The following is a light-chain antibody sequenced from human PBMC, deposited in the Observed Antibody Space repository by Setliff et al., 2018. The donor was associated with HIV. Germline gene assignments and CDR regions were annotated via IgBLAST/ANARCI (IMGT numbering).Light chain of an antibody. CDR2: GNT. J-gene: IGLJ1*01. CDR1: SSNIGADYG. V-gene: IGLV1-40*01. Sequence: QSVLTQPPSVSGAPGQRVTISCTGSSSNIGADYGVHWYQQLPGTAPKLLVYGNTNRPSGVPDRFSGSKSGTAASLAITGLQAEDEADYYCQSYDSSLSASVFGPGTNVTVL. CDR3: QSYDSSLSASV.